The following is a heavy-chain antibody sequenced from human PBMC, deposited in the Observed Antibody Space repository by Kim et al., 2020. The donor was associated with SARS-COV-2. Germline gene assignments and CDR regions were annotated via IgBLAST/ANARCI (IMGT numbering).Heavy chain of an antibody. CDR1: GFTFSSYA. Sequence: GGSLRLSCAASGFTFSSYAMHWVRQAPGKGLEWVAVISYDGSNKYYADSVKGRFTISRDNSKNTLYLQMNSLRAEDTAVYYCARDPHQQLGGFDYWGQGTLVTVSS. J-gene: IGHJ4*02. V-gene: IGHV3-30-3*01. CDR3: ARDPHQQLGGFDY. CDR2: ISYDGSNK. D-gene: IGHD6-13*01.